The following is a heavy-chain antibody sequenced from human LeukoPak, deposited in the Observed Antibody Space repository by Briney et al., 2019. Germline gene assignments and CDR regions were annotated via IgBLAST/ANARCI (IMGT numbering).Heavy chain of an antibody. CDR1: GFTFSSFS. CDR2: ISSSSSYI. CDR3: ARVKTYDYVWGSYGTKTHLDY. Sequence: GGSLRLSCAASGFTFSSFSMNWVPQAPGKGLEWVSSISSSSSYIYYADSVKGRFTIYRDNAKNSLYLKMNTLRAEDTAVYYCARVKTYDYVWGSYGTKTHLDYWGQGTLLTVPS. D-gene: IGHD3-16*01. V-gene: IGHV3-21*01. J-gene: IGHJ4*02.